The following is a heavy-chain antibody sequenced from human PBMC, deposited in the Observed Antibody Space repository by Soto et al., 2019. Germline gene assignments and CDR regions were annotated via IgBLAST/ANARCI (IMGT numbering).Heavy chain of an antibody. V-gene: IGHV4-4*07. CDR3: ARCSLVVVPAPGFDP. CDR1: GASISSYF. Sequence: SETLSLTCTVSGASISSYFWSWIRQPAGKGLEWIGRIYTSGSTDYNPSLESRVTMSVDTSKNQFSLKLSSVSAADTALYYCARCSLVVVPAPGFDPWGRGTLVTVSS. J-gene: IGHJ5*02. D-gene: IGHD2-2*01. CDR2: IYTSGST.